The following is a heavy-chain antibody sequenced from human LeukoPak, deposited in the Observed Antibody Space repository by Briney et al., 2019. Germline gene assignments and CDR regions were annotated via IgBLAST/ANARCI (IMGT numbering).Heavy chain of an antibody. CDR2: IYYSGST. CDR3: ARVSVSYYYDSSGSPDAFDI. D-gene: IGHD3-22*01. CDR1: GGSISSYY. Sequence: SETLSLTCTVSGGSISSYYWSWIRQPPGKGVEWIGYIYYSGSTNYNPSLKSRVTISVDTSKNQFSLKLSSVTAADTAVYYCARVSVSYYYDSSGSPDAFDIWGQGTMVTVSS. V-gene: IGHV4-59*01. J-gene: IGHJ3*02.